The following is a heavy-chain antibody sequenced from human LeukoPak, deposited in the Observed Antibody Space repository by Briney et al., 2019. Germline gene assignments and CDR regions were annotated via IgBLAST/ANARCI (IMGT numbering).Heavy chain of an antibody. V-gene: IGHV3-53*01. CDR2: IYSAGTT. CDR3: ARGDDYGGAWYYFDF. CDR1: GFSASWNY. Sequence: PGGSLRLSCAASGFSASWNYYMNWVRQAPGKGLEWVSVIYSAGTTYYADSVKGRFTISRDNSKNTVYLQMNSLRAEDTAVYYCARGDDYGGAWYYFDFWGLGTLVTVSS. J-gene: IGHJ4*02. D-gene: IGHD4-23*01.